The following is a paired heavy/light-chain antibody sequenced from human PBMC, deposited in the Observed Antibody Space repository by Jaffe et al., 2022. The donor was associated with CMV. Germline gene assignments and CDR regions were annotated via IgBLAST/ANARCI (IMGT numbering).Light chain of an antibody. CDR2: EVS. J-gene: IGKJ2*01. Sequence: DIVMTQTPLSLSVTPGQPASISCKSSQSLLHSDGKTYLYWYLQKPGQPPQLLIYEVSNRFSGVPDRFSGSGSGTDFTLKISRVEAEDVGVYYCMQSIQLPLMYTFGQGTKLEIK. CDR1: QSLLHSDGKTY. V-gene: IGKV2D-29*01. CDR3: MQSIQLPLMYT.
Heavy chain of an antibody. Sequence: QVQLVQSGAEVKKPGSSVKVSCKASGGTFSSYAISWVRQAPGQGLEWMGGIIPIFGTANYAQKFQGRVTITADESTSTAYMELSSLRSEDTAVYYCARDPPLYSGSYNHPGAFDIWGQGTMVTVSS. CDR1: GGTFSSYA. CDR3: ARDPPLYSGSYNHPGAFDI. V-gene: IGHV1-69*01. D-gene: IGHD1-26*01. J-gene: IGHJ3*02. CDR2: IIPIFGTA.